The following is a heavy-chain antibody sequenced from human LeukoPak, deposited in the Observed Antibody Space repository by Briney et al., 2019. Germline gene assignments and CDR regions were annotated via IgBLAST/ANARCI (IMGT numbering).Heavy chain of an antibody. V-gene: IGHV4-4*07. J-gene: IGHJ1*01. D-gene: IGHD2-2*01. CDR1: GGSISSYY. CDR2: IYTSGST. CDR3: AREGYCSSTSCRGKRTYFQH. Sequence: SETLSLICTVSGGSISSYYWSWIRQPAGKGLEWIGRIYTSGSTNYNPSLKSRVTMSVDTSKNQFSLKLSSVTAADTAVYYCAREGYCSSTSCRGKRTYFQHWGQGTLVTVSS.